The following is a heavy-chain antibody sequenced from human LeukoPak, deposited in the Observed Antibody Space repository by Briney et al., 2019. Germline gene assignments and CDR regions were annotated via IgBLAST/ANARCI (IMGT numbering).Heavy chain of an antibody. CDR3: ARGVLPASLDY. CDR2: INPNSGGT. D-gene: IGHD2-2*01. CDR1: GYTFTGYY. J-gene: IGHJ4*02. V-gene: IGHV1-2*02. Sequence: ASVKVSCKASGYTFTGYYIHWVRQAPGPGLDWMGWINPNSGGTNYAQKFQGRVTMTRDTSISTVYMDLSGLRYDDAAVYYCARGVLPASLDYWGQGTPVTVSS.